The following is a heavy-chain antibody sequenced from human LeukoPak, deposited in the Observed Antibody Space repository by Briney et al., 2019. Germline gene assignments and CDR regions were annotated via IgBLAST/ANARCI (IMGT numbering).Heavy chain of an antibody. CDR3: ARDRGGAVDY. CDR2: ISYDGSNK. V-gene: IGHV3-30-3*01. CDR1: GFTFSSYA. D-gene: IGHD3-16*01. Sequence: PGRSLRLSCAASGFTFSSYAMHWVRQAPGKGLEWVAVISYDGSNKYYADSVKGRFTISRDNSKNTLYLQMNSLRAEDTAVYYCARDRGGAVDYWGQGTLVTVSS. J-gene: IGHJ4*02.